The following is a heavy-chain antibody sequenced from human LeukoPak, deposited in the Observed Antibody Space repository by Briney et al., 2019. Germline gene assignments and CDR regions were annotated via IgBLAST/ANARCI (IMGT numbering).Heavy chain of an antibody. CDR1: GFTFSSYA. D-gene: IGHD1-26*01. CDR3: ARDRRGSYSDY. CDR2: ISGSGGST. Sequence: GGSLRLSCAASGFTFSSYAMSWVRQAPGKGLEWVSAISGSGGSTYYADSVKGRFTISRDNAKNSLYLQMNSLRAEDTAVYYCARDRRGSYSDYWGQGTLVTVSS. V-gene: IGHV3-23*01. J-gene: IGHJ4*02.